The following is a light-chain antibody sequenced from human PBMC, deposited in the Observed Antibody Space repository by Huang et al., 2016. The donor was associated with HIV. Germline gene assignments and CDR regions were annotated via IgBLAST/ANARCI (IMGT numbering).Light chain of an antibody. J-gene: IGKJ3*01. CDR1: QDINRW. CDR2: SAS. CDR3: QQANSPFT. V-gene: IGKV1-12*01. Sequence: DIQMTQSPSSVAASIGDRVTITFRASQDINRWLAWYQPIPGKAPKLLIFSASSLQSGVPSRFSGSGSGTDFTLTISSLQPEDFATYYCQQANSPFTFGPGTKVDMK.